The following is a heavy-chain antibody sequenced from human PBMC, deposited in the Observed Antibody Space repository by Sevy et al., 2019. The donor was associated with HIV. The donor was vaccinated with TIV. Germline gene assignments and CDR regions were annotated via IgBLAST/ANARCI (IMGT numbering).Heavy chain of an antibody. Sequence: GGSLRLSCAAPGFTFSDHYMDWVRQAPGKGLEWVGRTRNKANSYTTEYAASVKGRFTISRDDSKNSLYLQMNSLKTEDTAVYYCARDSAYYDILTGYHWGMDVWGLGTTVTVSS. V-gene: IGHV3-72*01. J-gene: IGHJ6*02. D-gene: IGHD3-9*01. CDR3: ARDSAYYDILTGYHWGMDV. CDR2: TRNKANSYTT. CDR1: GFTFSDHY.